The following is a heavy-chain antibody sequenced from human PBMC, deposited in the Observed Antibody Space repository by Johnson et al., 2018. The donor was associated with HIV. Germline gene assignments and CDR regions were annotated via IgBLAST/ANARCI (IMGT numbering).Heavy chain of an antibody. CDR3: ARDRIVGADYDAFDI. Sequence: QVQLVESGGGVVQPERSVRLSCSASGFTFSRHAMHWVRQAPGKGLEWVAVISYDGSNKYYADSVKGRFTISRDNSKNTLYLQMNSLRAEDTAVYHCARDRIVGADYDAFDIWGQGTMVTVSS. CDR2: ISYDGSNK. J-gene: IGHJ3*02. CDR1: GFTFSRHA. V-gene: IGHV3-30-3*01. D-gene: IGHD1-26*01.